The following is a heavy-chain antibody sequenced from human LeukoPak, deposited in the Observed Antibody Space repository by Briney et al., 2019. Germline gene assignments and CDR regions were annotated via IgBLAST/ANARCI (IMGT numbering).Heavy chain of an antibody. CDR2: ISSGSSTI. D-gene: IGHD2-15*01. J-gene: IGHJ5*02. V-gene: IGHV3-48*04. CDR1: GFTFSTYY. CDR3: AGFKAPRWNWFDP. Sequence: GGSLRLSCTASGFTFSTYYMNWVRQAPGKGLGWVSYISSGSSTIYYADSVKGRFTISRDNAQNSLFLQMNSLRAEDTAVYYCAGFKAPRWNWFDPWGQGTLVTVSS.